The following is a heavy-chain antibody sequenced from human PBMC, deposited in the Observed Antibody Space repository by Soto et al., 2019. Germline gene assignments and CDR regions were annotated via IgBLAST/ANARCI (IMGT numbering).Heavy chain of an antibody. D-gene: IGHD3-10*01. CDR3: ARVTMVRGVILAYYGMDV. CDR2: INTGAGNS. Sequence: GASVKVSCKASGYSFTSYAIHWVRQAPGQGLEWMGWINTGAGNSGSSQKLQGRVTMTTDTSTSTAYMELRSLRSDDTAVYYCARVTMVRGVILAYYGMDVWGQGTTVTVSS. CDR1: GYSFTSYA. J-gene: IGHJ6*02. V-gene: IGHV1-3*04.